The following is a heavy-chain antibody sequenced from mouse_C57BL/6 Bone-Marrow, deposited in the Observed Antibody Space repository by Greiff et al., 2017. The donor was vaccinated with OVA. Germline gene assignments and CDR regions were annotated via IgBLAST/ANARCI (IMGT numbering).Heavy chain of an antibody. D-gene: IGHD1-1*01. CDR2: IRNKANGYTT. CDR1: GFTFTDYY. CDR3: ARLVLRDTNYWYFDV. Sequence: EVKLVESGGGLVQPGGSLSLSCAASGFTFTDYYMSWVRQPPGQALEWMGFIRNKANGYTTEYSASVKGRFTISRDNSQSILYLQMNALTAEDSATYYCARLVLRDTNYWYFDVWGTGTTVTVSS. J-gene: IGHJ1*03. V-gene: IGHV7-3*01.